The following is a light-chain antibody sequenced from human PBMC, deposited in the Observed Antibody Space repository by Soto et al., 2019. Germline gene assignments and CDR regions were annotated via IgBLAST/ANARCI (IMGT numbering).Light chain of an antibody. Sequence: ELVLTQSPGTLSLSPGERATLSCSASHSVSSSYLAWSQQKPGQAPRLLIYGASSRATGIPDRFSGSGSGTDFTLTISRLEPEDLAVYYCQHYGSSPPRFTFGPGTKVYIK. CDR2: GAS. J-gene: IGKJ3*01. CDR3: QHYGSSPPRFT. V-gene: IGKV3-20*01. CDR1: HSVSSSY.